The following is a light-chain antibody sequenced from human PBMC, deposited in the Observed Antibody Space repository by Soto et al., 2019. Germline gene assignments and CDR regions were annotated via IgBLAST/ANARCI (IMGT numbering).Light chain of an antibody. Sequence: QSVLTQPASVSGSPGQSITISCTGTSSDIGTYDYVSWYQQHPGKAPKLMIHDVTIRPSGVSNRFSGSKSGNTASLTISGLQVEDEGDYYCSSYTTSSTLVFGGGTKLTVL. CDR3: SSYTTSSTLV. V-gene: IGLV2-14*01. CDR1: SSDIGTYDY. J-gene: IGLJ2*01. CDR2: DVT.